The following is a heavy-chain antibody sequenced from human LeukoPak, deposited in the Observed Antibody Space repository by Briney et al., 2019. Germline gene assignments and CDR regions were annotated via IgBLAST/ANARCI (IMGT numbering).Heavy chain of an antibody. D-gene: IGHD2-2*01. CDR2: ISAYNGNT. CDR3: ARVGYCSSTSCYAAFDI. CDR1: GYTFTSHG. Sequence: ASVKVSCKASGYTFTSHGISWVRQAPGQGLEWMGWISAYNGNTNYAQKLQGRATMTTDTSTSTAYMELRSLRSDATAVYYCARVGYCSSTSCYAAFDIWGQETMVTVSS. V-gene: IGHV1-18*01. J-gene: IGHJ3*02.